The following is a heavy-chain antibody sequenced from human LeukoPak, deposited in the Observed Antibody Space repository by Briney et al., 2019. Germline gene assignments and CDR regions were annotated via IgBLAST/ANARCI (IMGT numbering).Heavy chain of an antibody. CDR2: ISYDGSNK. CDR1: GFTFSSYA. Sequence: GRSLRLSCAASGFTFSSYAMHWVRQAPGKGLEWVAVISYDGSNKYYADSVKGRFTISRDNSKNTLYLQMNSLRAEDTAVYYCARGHSSGLTPIDYWGQGTLVTVSS. V-gene: IGHV3-30-3*01. D-gene: IGHD6-19*01. CDR3: ARGHSSGLTPIDY. J-gene: IGHJ4*02.